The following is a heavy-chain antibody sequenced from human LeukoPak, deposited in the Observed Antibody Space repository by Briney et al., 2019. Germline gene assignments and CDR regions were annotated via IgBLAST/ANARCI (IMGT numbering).Heavy chain of an antibody. J-gene: IGHJ4*02. Sequence: GSLRLSCAASGFTFSSHAMSWVRQAPGKGLEWVSAISGSGGSTYYADSVKGRFTISRDNSKNTLYLQMNSLRAEDTAVYYCAKASSGWYVGGYWGQGTLVTVSS. CDR1: GFTFSSHA. CDR3: AKASSGWYVGGY. D-gene: IGHD6-19*01. V-gene: IGHV3-23*01. CDR2: ISGSGGST.